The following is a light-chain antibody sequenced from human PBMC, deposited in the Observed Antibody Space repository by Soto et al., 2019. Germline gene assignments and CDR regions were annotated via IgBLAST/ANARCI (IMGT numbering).Light chain of an antibody. Sequence: EIVITQSPATLSVSPGERATLSCRASQSVSSNLAWYQQKPGQAPRLLIYGASGRATGIPDRFSGSGSGTDFTLTISRLEPEDFAVYYCQQYGSSPITFGQGTRLEI. CDR1: QSVSSN. CDR2: GAS. CDR3: QQYGSSPIT. V-gene: IGKV3-20*01. J-gene: IGKJ5*01.